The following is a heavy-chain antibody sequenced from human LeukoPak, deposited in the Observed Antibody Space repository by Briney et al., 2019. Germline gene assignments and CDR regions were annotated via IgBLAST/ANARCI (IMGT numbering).Heavy chain of an antibody. J-gene: IGHJ5*02. CDR2: ISSSSSYI. V-gene: IGHV3-21*01. CDR1: GFTSSSYS. Sequence: GGSLRLSCAASGFTSSSYSMNWVRQAPGKGLEWVSSISSSSSYIYYADSVKGRFTISRDNAKNSLYLQMNSLRAEDTAVYYCAKVGYCSSTSCLGNWFDPWGQGTLVTVSS. CDR3: AKVGYCSSTSCLGNWFDP. D-gene: IGHD2-2*01.